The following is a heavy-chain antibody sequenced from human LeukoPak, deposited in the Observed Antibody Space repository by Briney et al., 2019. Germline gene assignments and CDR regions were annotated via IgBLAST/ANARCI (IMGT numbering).Heavy chain of an antibody. CDR1: GYTLTELS. V-gene: IGHV1-24*01. CDR2: FDPEDGET. Sequence: AASVKVSCKVSGYTLTELSMHWVRQAPGKGLEWMGGFDPEDGETIYAQKFQGRVTMTEDTSTDTAYMELSSLRSEDTAVYYCATDGTWGSSFDYWGQGTLVTVSS. CDR3: ATDGTWGSSFDY. J-gene: IGHJ4*02. D-gene: IGHD3-16*01.